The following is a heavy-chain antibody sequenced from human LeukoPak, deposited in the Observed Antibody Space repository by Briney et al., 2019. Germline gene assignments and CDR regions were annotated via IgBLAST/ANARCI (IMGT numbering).Heavy chain of an antibody. D-gene: IGHD5-24*01. V-gene: IGHV4-59*01. CDR3: ARVEMATIHFDY. J-gene: IGHJ4*02. Sequence: SETLSLTCTVSGGSISSYYWSWIRQPPGKGLEWIGYIYYSGSTTYNPSLKSRVTISVDTSKNQFSLKLSSVTAADTAVYYCARVEMATIHFDYWGQGTLVTVSS. CDR1: GGSISSYY. CDR2: IYYSGST.